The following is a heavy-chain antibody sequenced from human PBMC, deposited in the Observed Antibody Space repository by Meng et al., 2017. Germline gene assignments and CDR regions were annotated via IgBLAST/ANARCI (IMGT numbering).Heavy chain of an antibody. CDR3: ARVYDPRTYYYYGMDV. V-gene: IGHV3-74*01. J-gene: IGHJ6*02. CDR2: INSDGSST. Sequence: GESLKISCAASGFTFSSYWMHWVRQAPGKGLVWVSRINSDGSSTSYADSVKGRFTISRDNSKNTLYLQMNSLRAEDTAVYYCARVYDPRTYYYYGMDVWGQGTTVTVSS. CDR1: GFTFSSYW. D-gene: IGHD3-16*01.